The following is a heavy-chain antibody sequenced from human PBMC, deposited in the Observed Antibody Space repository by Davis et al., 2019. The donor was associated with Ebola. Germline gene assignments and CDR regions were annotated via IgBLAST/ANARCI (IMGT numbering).Heavy chain of an antibody. CDR2: ISWNSGST. CDR1: GFTFSDYW. V-gene: IGHV3-23*01. Sequence: PGGSLRLSCAASGFTFSDYWMHWVRQAPGKGLEWVSGISWNSGSTFYADSVKGRFTISRDDSKNTLYLQMNSLRAEDTAVYYCAKWDGYGDYWGQGTLVTVSS. J-gene: IGHJ4*02. CDR3: AKWDGYGDY. D-gene: IGHD5-24*01.